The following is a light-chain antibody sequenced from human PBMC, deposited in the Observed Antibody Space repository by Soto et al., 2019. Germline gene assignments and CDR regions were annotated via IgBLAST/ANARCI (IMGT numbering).Light chain of an antibody. CDR1: SSNIGSNS. CDR3: AAWDDSLNAVM. Sequence: QSVLTQPPSASGNPGQRVTISCSGSSSNIGSNSVNWYQHLPGTAPKLLIYGSDQRPSGVPDRFSGSKSGTSVSLAISGLQSEDEADYYCAAWDDSLNAVMFGGGTKLTVL. J-gene: IGLJ3*02. V-gene: IGLV1-44*01. CDR2: GSD.